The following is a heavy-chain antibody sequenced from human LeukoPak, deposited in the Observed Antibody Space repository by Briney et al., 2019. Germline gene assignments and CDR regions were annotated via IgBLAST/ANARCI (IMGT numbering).Heavy chain of an antibody. CDR3: ARAKAPYNWNYCSTPGDY. V-gene: IGHV1-69*05. CDR1: GGTFSSYA. Sequence: SVKVSCKASGGTFSSYAISWVRQAPGQGLEWMGRIIPIFGTANYAQKFQGRVTITTDESTSTAYMELSGLRSEDTAVYYCARAKAPYNWNYCSTPGDYWGQGTLVTVSS. D-gene: IGHD1-7*01. J-gene: IGHJ4*02. CDR2: IIPIFGTA.